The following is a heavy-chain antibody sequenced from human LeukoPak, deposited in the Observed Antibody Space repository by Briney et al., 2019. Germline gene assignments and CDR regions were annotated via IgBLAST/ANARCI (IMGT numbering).Heavy chain of an antibody. CDR1: GFTFDDYT. CDR3: AKGNWGNAFDI. CDR2: ITGNSGST. J-gene: IGHJ3*02. D-gene: IGHD7-27*01. Sequence: GGSLRLSCAASGFTFDDYTIHWVRQPPGKGLEWVSGITGNSGSTDYADSVRGRFTISRDNAKNSLYLQMNTLREDDTALYYCAKGNWGNAFDIWGQGTMVTVSS. V-gene: IGHV3-9*01.